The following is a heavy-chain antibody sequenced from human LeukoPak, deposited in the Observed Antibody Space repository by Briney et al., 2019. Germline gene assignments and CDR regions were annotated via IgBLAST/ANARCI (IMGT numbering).Heavy chain of an antibody. CDR1: GYSFTNYW. D-gene: IGHD3-9*01. J-gene: IGHJ4*02. CDR3: ARYSPAYYADY. V-gene: IGHV5-51*01. Sequence: GESLKISCKGSGYSFTNYWIGWVRQMPGKGLEWMGIIYPGDSDTRYSPSFQGQVTISADKSISTAYLQWSSLKASDTAIYYCARYSPAYYADYWGQGTLVTVSS. CDR2: IYPGDSDT.